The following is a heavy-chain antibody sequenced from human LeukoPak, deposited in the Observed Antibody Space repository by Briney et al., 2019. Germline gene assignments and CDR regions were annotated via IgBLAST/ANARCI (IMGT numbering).Heavy chain of an antibody. V-gene: IGHV4-38-2*02. CDR1: GYSISSSYS. D-gene: IGHD4/OR15-4a*01. CDR2: IYHSGSI. Sequence: SETLSLTCSVSGYSISSSYSWGWIRQPPGKGLEWIGSIYHSGSIYYNPSLKSRVNISVDTSKNHFSLMLSSVTAADTAVYYCARDPVLNWFDPWGQGTLVTVSS. CDR3: ARDPVLNWFDP. J-gene: IGHJ5*02.